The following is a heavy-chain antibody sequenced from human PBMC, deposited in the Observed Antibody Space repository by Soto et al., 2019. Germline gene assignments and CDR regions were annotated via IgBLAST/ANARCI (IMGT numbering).Heavy chain of an antibody. CDR1: GGSVNSAY. V-gene: IGHV4-30-4*08. CDR3: ARTDAYNSSFFDS. D-gene: IGHD6-6*01. CDR2: IYHTGRT. Sequence: QVQLQEMGPGLVKPSQTLTITCTVSGGSVNSAYWSWIRQLPGKGLEWMGNIYHTGRTFYNPSVKSRVAISVDTSKPLFSLKMRSVTAADTAVYYCARTDAYNSSFFDSRGQGTVVTLSS. J-gene: IGHJ4*02.